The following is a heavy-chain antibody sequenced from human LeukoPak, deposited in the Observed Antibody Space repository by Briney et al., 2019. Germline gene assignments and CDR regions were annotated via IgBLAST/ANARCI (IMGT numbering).Heavy chain of an antibody. Sequence: ASVKVSCKASGYTFTSYGISWVRQAPGQGLEWMGWISPYNSNTNYAQKLQGRVTMTTDTSATTAYMELRSLRSDDTAVYYCARDPPGSILFSFDYWGQGTLVTVSS. J-gene: IGHJ4*02. CDR3: ARDPPGSILFSFDY. V-gene: IGHV1-18*01. D-gene: IGHD2-2*02. CDR2: ISPYNSNT. CDR1: GYTFTSYG.